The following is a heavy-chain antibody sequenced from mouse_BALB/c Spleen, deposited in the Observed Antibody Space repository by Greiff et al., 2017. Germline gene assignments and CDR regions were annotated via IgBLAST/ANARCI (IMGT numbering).Heavy chain of an antibody. V-gene: IGHV2-4-1*01. CDR1: GFSLTSYG. CDR3: ARESLITTVDWYFDV. Sequence: VQLQQSGPGLVQPSQSLSITCTASGFSLTSYGVHWVRQSPGKGLEWLGVIWSGGSTDYNAAFISRLSISKDNSKSQVFYKMNSLQADDTAIYYCARESLITTVDWYFDVWGAGTTVTVSS. CDR2: IWSGGST. J-gene: IGHJ1*01. D-gene: IGHD1-1*01.